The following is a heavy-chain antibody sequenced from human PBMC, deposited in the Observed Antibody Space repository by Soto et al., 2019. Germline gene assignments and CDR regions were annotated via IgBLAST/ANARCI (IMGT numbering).Heavy chain of an antibody. D-gene: IGHD6-19*01. Sequence: GASVKVSCKASGYTFTSYYMHWVRHAPGQGLEWMGIINPSGGSTSYAQKFQGRVTMTRDTSTSTVYMELSSLRSEDTAVYYCARELGYSSGWYGPSHYYYGMDVWGQGTTVTVSS. CDR1: GYTFTSYY. CDR2: INPSGGST. CDR3: ARELGYSSGWYGPSHYYYGMDV. J-gene: IGHJ6*02. V-gene: IGHV1-46*01.